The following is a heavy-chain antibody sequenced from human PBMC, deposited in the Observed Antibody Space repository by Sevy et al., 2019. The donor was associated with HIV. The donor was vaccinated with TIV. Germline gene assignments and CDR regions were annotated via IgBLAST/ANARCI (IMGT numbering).Heavy chain of an antibody. D-gene: IGHD6-13*01. CDR3: ARLVSIAAAGTPHFQH. Sequence: GESLKISCKGSGYSFTSYWIGWVRQMPGKGLEWMGIIYPGDTDTRDSPSFQGQVTISADKSISTAYLQWSSLKASDTAMYYCARLVSIAAAGTPHFQHWGQGTLVTVSS. J-gene: IGHJ1*01. CDR2: IYPGDTDT. CDR1: GYSFTSYW. V-gene: IGHV5-51*01.